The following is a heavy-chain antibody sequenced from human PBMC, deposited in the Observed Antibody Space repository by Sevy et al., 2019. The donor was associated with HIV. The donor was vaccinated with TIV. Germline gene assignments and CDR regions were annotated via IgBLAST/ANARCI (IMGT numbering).Heavy chain of an antibody. Sequence: GGSLRLSCAASGFTFSSYAMSWVRQAPGKGLEWVAAISGGGGSTYYADSVKGRFTISRDNSKNTLYLQMNSLGAEDTAVYYCAKDPTGGNFDYFDYWGQGTLVTVSS. J-gene: IGHJ4*02. V-gene: IGHV3-23*01. CDR2: ISGGGGST. D-gene: IGHD2-21*02. CDR1: GFTFSSYA. CDR3: AKDPTGGNFDYFDY.